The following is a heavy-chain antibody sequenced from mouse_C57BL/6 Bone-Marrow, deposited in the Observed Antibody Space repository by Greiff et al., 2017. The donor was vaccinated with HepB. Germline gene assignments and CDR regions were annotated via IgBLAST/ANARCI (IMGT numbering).Heavy chain of an antibody. D-gene: IGHD3-2*02. V-gene: IGHV5-6*01. CDR3: ARGGQLRFPFYYFDY. J-gene: IGHJ2*01. CDR2: ISSGGSYT. Sequence: EVQRVESGGDLVKPGGSLKLSCAASGFTFSSYGMSWVRQTPDKRLEWVATISSGGSYTYYPDSVKGRFTISRDNAKNTLYLQMSSLKSEDTAMYYCARGGQLRFPFYYFDYWGQGTTLTVSS. CDR1: GFTFSSYG.